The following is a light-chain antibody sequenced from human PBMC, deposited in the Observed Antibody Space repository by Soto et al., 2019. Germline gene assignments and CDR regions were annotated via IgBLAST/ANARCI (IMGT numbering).Light chain of an antibody. Sequence: EIVMTQSPATLSVSPGERATLSCRASQSVSSTLAWYQQKPGQAPRLLVYGASTRATGIPAMFSGSGSGTEFTLTISSLQSEDFAVYYCQQYNNWPPKHTFGQGTKLEIK. CDR2: GAS. CDR1: QSVSST. J-gene: IGKJ2*01. V-gene: IGKV3-15*01. CDR3: QQYNNWPPKHT.